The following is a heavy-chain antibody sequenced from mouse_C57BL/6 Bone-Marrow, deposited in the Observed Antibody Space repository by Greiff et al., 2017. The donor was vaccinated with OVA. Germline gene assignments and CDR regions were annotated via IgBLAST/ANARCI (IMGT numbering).Heavy chain of an antibody. V-gene: IGHV3-3*01. J-gene: IGHJ1*03. CDR1: GFSINSDCY. D-gene: IGHD2-4*01. CDR3: AGGYDSYWYFDV. CDR2: TFYSGIT. Sequence: EVKLMESGPSLVRPSQTLSLTCTVTGFSINSDCYWIWIRQFPGNKLEYIGYTFYSGITYYNPSLESRTYITRDTSKNQFSLKLSSVTTEDTATYYCAGGYDSYWYFDVWGTGTTVTVSS.